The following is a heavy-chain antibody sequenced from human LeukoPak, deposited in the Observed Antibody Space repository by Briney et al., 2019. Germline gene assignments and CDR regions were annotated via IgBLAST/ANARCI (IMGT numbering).Heavy chain of an antibody. Sequence: GRSLRLSCAASGFTFSSYWMHWVRHAPGKGLVWVSRINRDGSSTSYADSVKGRFTLSRDNAKNTLYLQMNSLRAEDTAVYYCARDYRTYYYDSSGPDYWGQGTLVTVSS. D-gene: IGHD3-22*01. CDR1: GFTFSSYW. CDR2: INRDGSST. J-gene: IGHJ4*02. CDR3: ARDYRTYYYDSSGPDY. V-gene: IGHV3-74*01.